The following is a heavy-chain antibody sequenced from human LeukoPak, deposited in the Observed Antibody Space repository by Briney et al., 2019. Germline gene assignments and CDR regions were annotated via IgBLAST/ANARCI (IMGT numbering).Heavy chain of an antibody. CDR2: ISSSGSTI. V-gene: IGHV3-48*04. J-gene: IGHJ4*02. Sequence: GGSLRLSCAASGFTFSSYSMNWVRQAPGKGLEWVSYISSSGSTIYNADSVKGRFTISRDNAKSSLYLQMNSLRAEDTAVYYCARERGYSGYDYFIDSPSDYWGQGTLVTVSS. CDR1: GFTFSSYS. D-gene: IGHD5-12*01. CDR3: ARERGYSGYDYFIDSPSDY.